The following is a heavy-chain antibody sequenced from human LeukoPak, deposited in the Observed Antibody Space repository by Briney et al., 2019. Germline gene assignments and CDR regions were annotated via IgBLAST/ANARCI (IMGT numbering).Heavy chain of an antibody. CDR3: ARGGCSSASCRGWFDP. D-gene: IGHD2-2*01. Sequence: SVKVSCTASGGTFSSYAISWVRQAPGQGLEWMGGIIPIFGKANYAQSLQGRVTITTDESTSTAYMELSSLRSEDTAVYYCARGGCSSASCRGWFDPWGQGTLVTVSS. CDR1: GGTFSSYA. CDR2: IIPIFGKA. J-gene: IGHJ5*02. V-gene: IGHV1-69*05.